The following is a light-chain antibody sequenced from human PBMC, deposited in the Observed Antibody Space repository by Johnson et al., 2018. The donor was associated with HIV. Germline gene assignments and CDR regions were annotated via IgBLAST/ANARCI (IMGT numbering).Light chain of an antibody. Sequence: QAVLTQPPSMSAAPGQRVTISCSGNNSNIGYNSVSWYQQVPGTAPKLLIYEDYKRPSWIPDRFSGSKSGASATLGITGLQTGDEADYYCGVWDASLSPHYVFGTGTTITVL. V-gene: IGLV1-51*02. CDR1: NSNIGYNS. J-gene: IGLJ1*01. CDR2: EDY. CDR3: GVWDASLSPHYV.